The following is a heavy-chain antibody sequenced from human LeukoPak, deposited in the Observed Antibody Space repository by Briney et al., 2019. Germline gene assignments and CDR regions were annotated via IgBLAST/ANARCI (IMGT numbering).Heavy chain of an antibody. J-gene: IGHJ4*02. CDR1: GFTFSSYE. Sequence: PGGSLRLSCAASGFTFSSYEMNWVRQAPGKGLEWASYISSSGSTIYYADSVKGRFTISRDNAKNSLYLQMNSLRAEDTAVYYCARHGTVTRAYYFDYWGQGTLVTVSS. CDR2: ISSSGSTI. CDR3: ARHGTVTRAYYFDY. D-gene: IGHD4-17*01. V-gene: IGHV3-48*03.